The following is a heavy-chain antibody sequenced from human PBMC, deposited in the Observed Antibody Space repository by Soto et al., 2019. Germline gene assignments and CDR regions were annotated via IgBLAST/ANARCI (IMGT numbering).Heavy chain of an antibody. Sequence: ASVKVSCKASGYTFTSSYMHWVRQAPGQGLEWMGIINPSGGSTSYAQKFQGRVTMTRDTSTSTVYMELSSLRSEDTAVYYCARDPCSGGSCYLNWFDPWGQGTLVTVSS. D-gene: IGHD2-15*01. V-gene: IGHV1-46*01. CDR2: INPSGGST. CDR3: ARDPCSGGSCYLNWFDP. CDR1: GYTFTSSY. J-gene: IGHJ5*02.